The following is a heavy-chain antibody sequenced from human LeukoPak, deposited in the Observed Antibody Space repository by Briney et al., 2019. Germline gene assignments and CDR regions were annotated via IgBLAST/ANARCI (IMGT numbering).Heavy chain of an antibody. D-gene: IGHD2-21*02. J-gene: IGHJ4*02. V-gene: IGHV3-66*03. Sequence: GGSLRLSCVASGFTVSSTHMSWYRQVPGKGLEWVSVIYNRGDRNYADPVKGRFTISRDNSKNTVYLQMNSLRAEDTAVYYCAKDISGGDCPDYWGQGTPVTVSP. CDR1: GFTVSSTH. CDR2: IYNRGDR. CDR3: AKDISGGDCPDY.